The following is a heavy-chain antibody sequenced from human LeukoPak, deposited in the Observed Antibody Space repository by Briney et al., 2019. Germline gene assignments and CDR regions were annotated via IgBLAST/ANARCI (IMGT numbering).Heavy chain of an antibody. CDR1: GFTFSNYA. J-gene: IGHJ4*02. CDR2: ISYDGNDK. Sequence: GGSLRLSCAASGFTFSNYAMHWVRQAPGKGLEWVAIISYDGNDKYYTDSVKGRFTISRDKSKNTLYLQMNSLRAEDTAVYYCARDRDTAMGLRGQGTLVTVSS. D-gene: IGHD5-18*01. CDR3: ARDRDTAMGL. V-gene: IGHV3-30-3*01.